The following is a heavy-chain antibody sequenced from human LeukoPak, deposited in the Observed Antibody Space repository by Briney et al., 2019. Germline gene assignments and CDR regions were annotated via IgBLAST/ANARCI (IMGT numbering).Heavy chain of an antibody. V-gene: IGHV4-59*01. CDR1: GGSFSSYY. CDR2: IYYSGSI. D-gene: IGHD3-22*01. Sequence: SETLSLTCTVSGGSFSSYYWSWIRQPPGKGLEYIGHIYYSGSINYNPSLKSRVTISVDTSKNQFSLKLSSVTAADTAVYYCARGPPDSSGYFRAFDIWGQGTMVTVSS. CDR3: ARGPPDSSGYFRAFDI. J-gene: IGHJ3*02.